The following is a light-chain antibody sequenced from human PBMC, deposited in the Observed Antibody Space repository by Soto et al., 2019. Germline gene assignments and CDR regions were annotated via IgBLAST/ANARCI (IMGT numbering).Light chain of an antibody. J-gene: IGKJ1*01. CDR1: QSVGTY. CDR3: QQYNDWPRT. V-gene: IGKV3-15*01. Sequence: EIVMTQSTATLSVSPGERATLSCRASQSVGTYLAWYQQKPGQAPRLLIYGASTRAAGISPRFSGGGSGTEFLLTISSLQSEDFGVYYCQQYNDWPRTFGQGTKVGIK. CDR2: GAS.